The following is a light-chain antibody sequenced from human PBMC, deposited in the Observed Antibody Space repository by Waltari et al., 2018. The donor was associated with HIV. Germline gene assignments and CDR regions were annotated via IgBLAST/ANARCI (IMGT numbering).Light chain of an antibody. CDR3: QSYDSSLSGYV. V-gene: IGLV1-40*01. Sequence: QSVLPQPPSVSGSPGQRVTISCTGSRANIGARSDVHWYQQLPGKPPKLLIYGSSNRPSGVPDRFSGSKSGTSASLAITGLQAEDEADYYCQSYDSSLSGYVFGTGTKVTVL. CDR1: RANIGARSD. CDR2: GSS. J-gene: IGLJ1*01.